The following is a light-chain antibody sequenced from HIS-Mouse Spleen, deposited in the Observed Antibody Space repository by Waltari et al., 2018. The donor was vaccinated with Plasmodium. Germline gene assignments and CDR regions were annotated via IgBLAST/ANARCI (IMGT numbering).Light chain of an antibody. J-gene: IGLJ2*01. CDR2: QDS. Sequence: SYELTQPPSVSVSPGQTASITCSGAQLGDKYACWYQQKPGQSPVLVSYQDSKRPSGNPERLSGSNSGNTATLTISGTQAMDEADYYCQAWDSSTVVFGGGTKLTVL. V-gene: IGLV3-1*01. CDR1: QLGDKY. CDR3: QAWDSSTVV.